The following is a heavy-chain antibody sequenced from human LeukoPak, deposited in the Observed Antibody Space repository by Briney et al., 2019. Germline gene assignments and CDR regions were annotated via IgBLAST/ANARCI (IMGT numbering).Heavy chain of an antibody. V-gene: IGHV4-39*01. J-gene: IGHJ3*02. Sequence: ASETLSLTCTVPGGSISSSSYYWGWIRQPPGKGLEWIGSIYYSGSTYYNPSLKGRVTISVDTSKNQFSLKLSSVTAADTAVYYCARHRKLERDAFDIWGQGTMVTVSS. D-gene: IGHD1-1*01. CDR2: IYYSGST. CDR1: GGSISSSSYY. CDR3: ARHRKLERDAFDI.